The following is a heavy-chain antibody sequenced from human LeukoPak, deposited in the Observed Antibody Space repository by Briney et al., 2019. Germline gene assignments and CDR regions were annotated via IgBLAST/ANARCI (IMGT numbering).Heavy chain of an antibody. Sequence: ASVKVSCKASGYTFTGYYMHWVRQAPGQGLEWMGWISAYNGNTNYAQKLQGRVTMTTDTSTSTAYMELRSLRSDDTAVYYCARDYYGSGSLPFDYWGQGTLVTVSS. CDR2: ISAYNGNT. J-gene: IGHJ4*02. D-gene: IGHD3-10*01. V-gene: IGHV1-18*04. CDR1: GYTFTGYY. CDR3: ARDYYGSGSLPFDY.